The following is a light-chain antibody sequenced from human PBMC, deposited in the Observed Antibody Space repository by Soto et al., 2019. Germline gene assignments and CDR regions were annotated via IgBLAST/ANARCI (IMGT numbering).Light chain of an antibody. CDR1: RSNIGGNS. CDR2: DDN. J-gene: IGLJ1*01. CDR3: GSWDSSLSAYV. V-gene: IGLV1-51*01. Sequence: QSVLTQPPSVSAAPRQKVTIPCSGSRSNIGGNSVSWYQQLPGTAPKLLIYDDNKRPSGIPDRFSGSKSGTSATLGITGFQTGDEADYYCGSWDSSLSAYVFGTGTKVTVL.